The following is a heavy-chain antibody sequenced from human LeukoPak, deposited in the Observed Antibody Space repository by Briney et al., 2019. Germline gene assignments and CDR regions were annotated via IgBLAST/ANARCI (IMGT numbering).Heavy chain of an antibody. CDR1: GFTFSNSA. D-gene: IGHD6-19*01. V-gene: IGHV3-23*01. Sequence: PGGSLRLSCAASGFTFSNSAMSWVRQAAGKGMGWASSLSGSGITTYYADSVTGRFTISRDNSKNTLYLQMNSLRAEDTAVYYCAKGIYSSGWSYFDYWGHGTLVTVSS. CDR2: LSGSGITT. CDR3: AKGIYSSGWSYFDY. J-gene: IGHJ4*01.